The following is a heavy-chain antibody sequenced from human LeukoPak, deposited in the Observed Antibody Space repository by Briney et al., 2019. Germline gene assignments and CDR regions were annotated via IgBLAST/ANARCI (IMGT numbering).Heavy chain of an antibody. CDR2: INPNSGGT. V-gene: IGHV1-2*02. J-gene: IGHJ3*02. CDR1: GYTFTGYY. Sequence: ASVKVSCKASGYTFTGYYMHWVRQAPGQGLEWMGWINPNSGGTNYAQKFQGRVTMTRDTSISTAYMELSRLRSDDTAVYYCARARRGYSRKDSFDIWGQGTMVTVSS. D-gene: IGHD5-18*01. CDR3: ARARRGYSRKDSFDI.